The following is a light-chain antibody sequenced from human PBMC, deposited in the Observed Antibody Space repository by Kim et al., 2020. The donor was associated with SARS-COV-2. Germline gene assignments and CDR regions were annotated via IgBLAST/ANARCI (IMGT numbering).Light chain of an antibody. J-gene: IGKJ5*01. V-gene: IGKV3-15*01. CDR1: QSISSS. CDR3: QQYAYWRA. Sequence: ATLSLSPGERATLSCSASQSISSSLAWYQQKPGQAPRVIIYGASARATGIPARFSGSGSGTEFTLTISNLQSEDFAVYYCQQYAYWRAFGQGTRLE. CDR2: GAS.